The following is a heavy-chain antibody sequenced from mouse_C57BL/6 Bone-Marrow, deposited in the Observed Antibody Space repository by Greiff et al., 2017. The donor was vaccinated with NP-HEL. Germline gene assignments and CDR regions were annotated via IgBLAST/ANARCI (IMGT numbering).Heavy chain of an antibody. J-gene: IGHJ4*01. CDR2: ISDGGSYT. D-gene: IGHD2-1*01. Sequence: EVMLVESGGGLVKPGGSLKLSCAASGFTFSSYAMSWVRQTPEKRLEWVATISDGGSYTYYPDNVKGRFTISRDNAKNNLYLQMSHLKSEDTAMYYCARDGMGGNYLGAMDYWGQGTSVTVSS. CDR1: GFTFSSYA. CDR3: ARDGMGGNYLGAMDY. V-gene: IGHV5-4*01.